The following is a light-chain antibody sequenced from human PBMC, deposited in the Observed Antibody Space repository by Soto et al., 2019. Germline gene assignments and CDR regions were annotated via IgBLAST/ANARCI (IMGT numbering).Light chain of an antibody. CDR1: QTVRYNY. CDR2: GAS. Sequence: EIVFTQSPGTMPLSQGERATLSCRASQTVRYNYIAWYQQRPGQAPRLLIYGASRRATGIPDRFSGSGYGTDFTLTIARLEHEDFAVYYCQHYGDSGYTFSQGTNLVIK. J-gene: IGKJ2*01. V-gene: IGKV3-20*01. CDR3: QHYGDSGYT.